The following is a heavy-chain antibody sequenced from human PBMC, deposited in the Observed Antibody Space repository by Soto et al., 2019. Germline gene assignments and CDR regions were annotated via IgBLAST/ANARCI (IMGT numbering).Heavy chain of an antibody. J-gene: IGHJ4*02. CDR3: AKPLGSPDY. D-gene: IGHD1-26*01. V-gene: IGHV3-23*01. Sequence: GESLKISCAASGFTFSSYAMSWVRQAPGKGLEWVSAISGSGGSTYYADSVKGRFTISRDNSKNTLYLQMNSLRAEDTAVYYCAKPLGSPDYWGQGTLVTVSS. CDR2: ISGSGGST. CDR1: GFTFSSYA.